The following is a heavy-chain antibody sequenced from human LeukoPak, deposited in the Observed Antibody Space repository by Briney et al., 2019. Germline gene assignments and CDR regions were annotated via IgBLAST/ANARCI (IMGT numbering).Heavy chain of an antibody. V-gene: IGHV3-9*01. D-gene: IGHD3-16*02. CDR3: ASPMITFGGVIATDY. CDR2: ISWNSGSI. J-gene: IGHJ4*02. Sequence: PGGSLRLSCAASGFTFDDYAMHWVRQGPGKGLEWVSGISWNSGSIVYADSVKGRFTISRDNAKNSLYLQMNSLRAEDTAVYYCASPMITFGGVIATDYWGQGTLVTVSS. CDR1: GFTFDDYA.